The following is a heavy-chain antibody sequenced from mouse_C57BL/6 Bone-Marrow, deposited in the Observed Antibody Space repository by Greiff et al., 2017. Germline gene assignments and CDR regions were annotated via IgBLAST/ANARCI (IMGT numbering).Heavy chain of an antibody. J-gene: IGHJ3*01. CDR1: GYTFTSYW. D-gene: IGHD1-1*01. V-gene: IGHV1-64*01. Sequence: QVQLQQPGAELVKPGASVKLSCKASGYTFTSYWMHWVKQRPGQGLEWIGMIHPNSGSTNYNEKFQSKATLTVDKSSSTAYMQLSSLTSEDSAVYYCARSGLRYPAWFAYWGQGTLVTVSA. CDR3: ARSGLRYPAWFAY. CDR2: IHPNSGST.